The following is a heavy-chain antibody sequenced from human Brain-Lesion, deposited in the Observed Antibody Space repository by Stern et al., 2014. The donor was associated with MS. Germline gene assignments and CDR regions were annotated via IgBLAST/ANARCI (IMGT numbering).Heavy chain of an antibody. CDR1: GFTFGSCA. D-gene: IGHD2/OR15-2a*01. J-gene: IGHJ5*02. CDR3: AKDRQYLTYFFDH. CDR2: VAYDGSTT. V-gene: IGHV3-30*18. Sequence: QVQLVESGGGVVQPGGPLRLSCVASGFTFGSCAMHWVRQAPGKGLEWGACVAYDGSTTYYADSVKGRFTISRDNSQNTLYMQMSSLRPEDTAVYYCAKDRQYLTYFFDHWGQGSLVTVSS.